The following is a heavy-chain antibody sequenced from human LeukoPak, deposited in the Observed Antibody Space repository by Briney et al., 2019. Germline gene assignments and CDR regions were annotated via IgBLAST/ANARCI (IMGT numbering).Heavy chain of an antibody. Sequence: ASVKVSCKASGYTFSNFGITWVRQAPGQGLEWMGWISAYNGNTNYAQKLQGRVTMTTDTSTSTAYMELRSLRSDDTAVYYCARDQEYYGSGSYYNSFDYWGQGTLVTVSS. J-gene: IGHJ4*02. CDR1: GYTFSNFG. CDR3: ARDQEYYGSGSYYNSFDY. CDR2: ISAYNGNT. V-gene: IGHV1-18*01. D-gene: IGHD3-10*01.